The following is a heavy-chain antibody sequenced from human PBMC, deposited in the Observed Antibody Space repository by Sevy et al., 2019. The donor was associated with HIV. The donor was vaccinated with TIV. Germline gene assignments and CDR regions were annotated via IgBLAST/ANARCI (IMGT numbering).Heavy chain of an antibody. CDR2: ISYDGVSQ. CDR1: GFMFSVYT. D-gene: IGHD5-18*01. CDR3: ARDPNTTMATYYFDS. J-gene: IGHJ4*01. V-gene: IGHV3-30*04. Sequence: GGSLRLSCAASGFMFSVYTMHWVRQAPGKGLEWMAVISYDGVSQHYADSVKGRFTISRDNSKTTLYLQMNSLRTEDTAVYYCARDPNTTMATYYFDSWGQEPWSPSPQ.